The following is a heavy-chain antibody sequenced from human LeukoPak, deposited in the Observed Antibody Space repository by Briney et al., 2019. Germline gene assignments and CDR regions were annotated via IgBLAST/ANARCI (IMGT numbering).Heavy chain of an antibody. CDR2: LSFDGSDE. J-gene: IGHJ4*02. V-gene: IGHV3-30-3*01. CDR3: AKETLGYCSGGSCQGFNY. CDR1: GFTFNTYA. D-gene: IGHD2-15*01. Sequence: GGSLRLSCAASGFTFNTYAMHWVRQAPGKGREWVAFLSFDGSDEYYADSVKGRLTISRDNSKNTLYLQISSLRVEDTAVYYCAKETLGYCSGGSCQGFNYWGQGTLVTVSS.